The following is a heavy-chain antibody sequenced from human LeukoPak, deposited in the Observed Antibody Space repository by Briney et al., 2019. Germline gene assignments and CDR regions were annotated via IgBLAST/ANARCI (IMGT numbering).Heavy chain of an antibody. D-gene: IGHD2/OR15-2a*01. CDR3: VKKLRSDFMGVLSRYLSY. CDR2: ISRNGGST. V-gene: IGHV3-64D*09. CDR1: RFTFSSFA. Sequence: GGSLRLSCSASRFTFSSFAMHWVRQAPGKGLEYVAAISRNGGSTYYADSVKGRFTISRDNSKSTLYLQMSSLRAEDTAVYLCVKKLRSDFMGVLSRYLSYWGQGTLVTVSS. J-gene: IGHJ4*02.